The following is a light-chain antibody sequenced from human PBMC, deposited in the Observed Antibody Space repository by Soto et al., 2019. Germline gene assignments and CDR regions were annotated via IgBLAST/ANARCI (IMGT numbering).Light chain of an antibody. CDR3: QQSYYNPT. Sequence: DIQLPQSHSSLSASVGDRVTITCLASQSVSNYLHWYQQKPGKAPNLLIYDASTLQSGVPSRFSGSGSGTDFTLTISSLQREDFVTYYCQQSYYNPTFGQGTKV. V-gene: IGKV1-39*01. J-gene: IGKJ1*01. CDR2: DAS. CDR1: QSVSNY.